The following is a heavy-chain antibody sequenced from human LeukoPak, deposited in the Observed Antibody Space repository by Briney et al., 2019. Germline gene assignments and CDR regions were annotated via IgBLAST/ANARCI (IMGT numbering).Heavy chain of an antibody. CDR1: GGSISSGSYY. V-gene: IGHV4-61*10. D-gene: IGHD1-1*01. J-gene: IGHJ5*02. CDR2: IYYSGST. CDR3: ARGELATWFDP. Sequence: SETLSLTCTVSGGSISSGSYYWSWIRQPAGKGLEWIGYIYYSGSTNYNPSLKSRVTISVDTSKNQFSLRLTSVTAADTAMYYCARGELATWFDPWGQGTLVTVSS.